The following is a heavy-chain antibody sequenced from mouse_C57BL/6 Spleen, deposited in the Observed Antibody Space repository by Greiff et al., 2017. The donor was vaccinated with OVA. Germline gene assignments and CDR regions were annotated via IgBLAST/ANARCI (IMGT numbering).Heavy chain of an antibody. Sequence: QVQLQQPGAELVRPGSSVKLSCKASGYTFTSYWMHWVKQRPIQGLEWIGNIDPSDSETHYNQKFKDKATLTVDKSSSTAYMQLSSLTSEDSAVYYGASGGTGTLFAYWGQGTLVTVSA. CDR2: IDPSDSET. V-gene: IGHV1-52*01. D-gene: IGHD4-1*01. J-gene: IGHJ3*01. CDR1: GYTFTSYW. CDR3: ASGGTGTLFAY.